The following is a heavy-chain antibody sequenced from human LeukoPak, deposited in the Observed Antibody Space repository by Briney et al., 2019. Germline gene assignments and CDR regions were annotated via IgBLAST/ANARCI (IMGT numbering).Heavy chain of an antibody. CDR1: GGSFSGYY. D-gene: IGHD4-17*01. Sequence: PSETLSLTCAVYGGSFSGYYWSWIRQPPGKGLEWIGEINHSGSTNYNPSLKSRVTISVDTSKNQFSLKLSSVTAADTAVYYCARGDGYGDPNTFDYWGQGTLVTVSS. J-gene: IGHJ4*02. CDR3: ARGDGYGDPNTFDY. CDR2: INHSGST. V-gene: IGHV4-34*01.